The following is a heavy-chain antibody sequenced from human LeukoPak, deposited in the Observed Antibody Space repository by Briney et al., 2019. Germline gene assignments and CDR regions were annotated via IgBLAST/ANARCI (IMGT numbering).Heavy chain of an antibody. CDR1: GGSISHYY. CDR3: AREDPQTTVPEGMDV. Sequence: PSETLSLTCTVSGGSISHYYRSWIRQSPGKGLEWIGYIYYSGTTNYNPSLKSRVTISVDTSRNQFSLQLRSVTAADTAVYYCAREDPQTTVPEGMDVWGQGTTVIVSS. CDR2: IYYSGTT. J-gene: IGHJ6*02. D-gene: IGHD4-17*01. V-gene: IGHV4-59*01.